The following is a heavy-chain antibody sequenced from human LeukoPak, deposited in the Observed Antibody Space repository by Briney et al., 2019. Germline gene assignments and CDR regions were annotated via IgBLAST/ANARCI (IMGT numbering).Heavy chain of an antibody. J-gene: IGHJ4*02. D-gene: IGHD6-13*01. V-gene: IGHV3-43*02. Sequence: GGSLRLSCAASGFTFDDYAMHWVRQAPGKGLEWVSLISGDGGSTYYADSVKGRFTISRDNSKNSLYLQMNSLRTEDTALYYCAKDFEQQLASSDQYYLDYWGQGTLVTVSS. CDR2: ISGDGGST. CDR3: AKDFEQQLASSDQYYLDY. CDR1: GFTFDDYA.